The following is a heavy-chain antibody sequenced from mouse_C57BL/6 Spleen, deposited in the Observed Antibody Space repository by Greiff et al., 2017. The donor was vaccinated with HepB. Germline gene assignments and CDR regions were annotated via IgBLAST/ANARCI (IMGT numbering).Heavy chain of an antibody. Sequence: VQLQQPGAELVKPGASVKLSCKASGYTFTSYWMQWVKQRPGQGLEWIGEIDPSDSYTNYNQKFKGKATLTVDTSSSTAYMQLSSLTSEDSAVYYCARAPHYYGSSYDFDYWGQGTTLTVSS. CDR2: IDPSDSYT. V-gene: IGHV1-50*01. CDR3: ARAPHYYGSSYDFDY. J-gene: IGHJ2*01. D-gene: IGHD1-1*01. CDR1: GYTFTSYW.